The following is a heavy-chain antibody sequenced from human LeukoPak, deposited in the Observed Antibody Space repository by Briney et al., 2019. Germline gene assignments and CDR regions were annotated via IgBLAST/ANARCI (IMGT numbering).Heavy chain of an antibody. V-gene: IGHV3-11*04. CDR2: ISPNSNDI. CDR3: AELGITMIGGV. Sequence: GGSLRLSCAASGFTFSDHYMSWIRQAPGKRLEWLACISPNSNDISYPDSVKGRFTISRDNAENSLYLQMNSLRAEDTAVYYCAELGITMIGGVWGKGTTVTISS. D-gene: IGHD3-10*02. J-gene: IGHJ6*04. CDR1: GFTFSDHY.